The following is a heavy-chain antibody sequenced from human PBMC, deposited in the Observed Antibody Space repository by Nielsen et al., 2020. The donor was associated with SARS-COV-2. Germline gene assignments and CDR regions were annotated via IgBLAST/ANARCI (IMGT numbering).Heavy chain of an antibody. V-gene: IGHV3-7*05. CDR1: GFSFRTSW. J-gene: IGHJ5*02. CDR2: IHPDGSVK. D-gene: IGHD1-1*01. CDR3: LQGGAS. Sequence: RGSLRLSCAASGFSFRTSWMNWVRQGPGKRLEWVANIHPDGSVKRHVDSVMGRFTISRDNARDSLYLQMNNLRAEDTAIYYCLQGGASWGQGTLVTVSS.